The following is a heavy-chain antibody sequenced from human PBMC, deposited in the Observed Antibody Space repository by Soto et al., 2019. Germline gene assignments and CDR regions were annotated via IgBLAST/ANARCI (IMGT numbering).Heavy chain of an antibody. CDR2: ISSSSSYI. J-gene: IGHJ4*02. Sequence: EVQLVESGGGLVKPGGSLRLSCAASGFTFSSYSMNWVRQAPGKGLEWVSSISSSSSYIDYADSVKGRFTISRDNAKNSLYLQMNSLRADDTAVYYCARVEMATRGIDYWGQGTLVTVSS. CDR1: GFTFSSYS. CDR3: ARVEMATRGIDY. V-gene: IGHV3-21*01. D-gene: IGHD5-12*01.